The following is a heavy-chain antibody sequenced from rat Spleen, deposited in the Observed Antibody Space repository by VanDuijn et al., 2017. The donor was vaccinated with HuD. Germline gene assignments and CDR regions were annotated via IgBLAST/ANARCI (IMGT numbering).Heavy chain of an antibody. V-gene: IGHV5-29*01. CDR1: GFTFSHYG. CDR2: LSYDGHTT. D-gene: IGHD1-11*01. J-gene: IGHJ2*01. CDR3: ARRHYGYTDYFDY. Sequence: EVQLVESGGDLVQPGRSLKLTCAASGFTFSHYGMAWVRQAPTKGLEWVATLSYDGHTTYYRDSVKGRFTISRDIAKSTLYLQMDSLGSEATATYYCARRHYGYTDYFDYWGQGVMVTVSS.